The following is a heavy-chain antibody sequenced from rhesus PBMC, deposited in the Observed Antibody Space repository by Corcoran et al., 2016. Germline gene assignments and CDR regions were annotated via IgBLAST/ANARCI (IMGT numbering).Heavy chain of an antibody. D-gene: IGHD6-43*01. V-gene: IGHV3S4*01. J-gene: IGHJ5-2*02. CDR2: ISNTGKTI. Sequence: EVQLVEYGGGLVQPGGSLRLSCAASGLTFRSYDMRWVRRALGKGLEWVSSISNTGKTIYYADSVKGRFTISRDNAKNSLSLQMNSLKTEDTAVYYCTRRYSSSYFSLDVWGRGVLVTVSS. CDR3: TRRYSSSYFSLDV. CDR1: GLTFRSYD.